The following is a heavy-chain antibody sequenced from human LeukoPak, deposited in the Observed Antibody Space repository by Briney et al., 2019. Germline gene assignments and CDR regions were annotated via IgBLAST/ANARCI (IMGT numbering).Heavy chain of an antibody. CDR2: ISWNSGSI. CDR3: ARGTYYYDSSGYIDY. J-gene: IGHJ4*02. V-gene: IGHV3-9*01. D-gene: IGHD3-22*01. Sequence: GGSLRLSCAASGFTFDDYAMHWVRQAPGKGLEWVSGISWNSGSIGYADSVKGRFTISRDNAKNSLYLQMNSLRAEDTALYYCARGTYYYDSSGYIDYWGQGTLVTVSS. CDR1: GFTFDDYA.